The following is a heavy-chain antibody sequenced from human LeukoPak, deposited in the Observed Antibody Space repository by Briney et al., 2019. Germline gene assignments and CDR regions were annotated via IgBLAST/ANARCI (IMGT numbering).Heavy chain of an antibody. Sequence: PGGSLRLSCAASGFTFSSYAMSWVRQAPGKGLEWVSAISGSGGSTYYADSVKGRFTISRDNSKNTLYLQMNSLRAEDTAVYYCAKAPDWEILYYFDYWGQGTLVTVSP. CDR2: ISGSGGST. CDR3: AKAPDWEILYYFDY. CDR1: GFTFSSYA. J-gene: IGHJ4*02. V-gene: IGHV3-23*01. D-gene: IGHD3-9*01.